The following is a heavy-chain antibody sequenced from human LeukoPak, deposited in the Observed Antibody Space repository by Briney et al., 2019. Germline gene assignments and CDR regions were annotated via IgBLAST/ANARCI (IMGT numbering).Heavy chain of an antibody. CDR3: ARCGGRYFDY. D-gene: IGHD2-21*01. V-gene: IGHV4-61*01. Sequence: SETLSLTCTVSSGSVSSGNYYWSWIRQPPGKGLEWIGYVYYSGSTNYNPSLKSRVTISVDTSKNQFSLKLGSVTAADTAVYYCARCGGRYFDYWGQGTLVTVSS. J-gene: IGHJ4*02. CDR2: VYYSGST. CDR1: SGSVSSGNYY.